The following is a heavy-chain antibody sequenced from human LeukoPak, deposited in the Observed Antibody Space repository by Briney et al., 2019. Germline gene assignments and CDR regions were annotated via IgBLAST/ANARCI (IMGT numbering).Heavy chain of an antibody. CDR3: ARVEEGYGSGRRENYYYYYMDV. CDR2: IHFSGTT. CDR1: GGSISNYY. V-gene: IGHV4-59*01. J-gene: IGHJ6*03. D-gene: IGHD3-10*01. Sequence: SETLSLTCTVSGGSISNYYWSWIRQPPGKGLDWIGFIHFSGTTNYNPSLKSRVTISVDTSKNQFSLKLNSVTAADTAVYYCARVEEGYGSGRRENYYYYYMDVWGKGTTVTISS.